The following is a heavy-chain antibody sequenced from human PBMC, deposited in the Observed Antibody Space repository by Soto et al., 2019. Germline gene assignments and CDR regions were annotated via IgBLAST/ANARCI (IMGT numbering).Heavy chain of an antibody. J-gene: IGHJ4*02. V-gene: IGHV1-8*01. D-gene: IGHD4-17*01. CDR1: GYTFTSYD. CDR3: PRGSYPGTVTTLY. Sequence: QVQLVQSGAEVKKPGASVKVSCKASGYTFTSYDINWVRQATGQGLEWMGWMNPNSGNTGYAQKFQGRVTITRNTSISTAHMELSSLRSDDTAVYYCPRGSYPGTVTTLYWGQGTLVTVSS. CDR2: MNPNSGNT.